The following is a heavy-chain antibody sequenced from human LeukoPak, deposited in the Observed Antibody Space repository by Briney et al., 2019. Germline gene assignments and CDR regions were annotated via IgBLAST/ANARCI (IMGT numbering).Heavy chain of an antibody. CDR1: GYTFTSYG. CDR3: AFSRYYLQGSYYYMDV. J-gene: IGHJ6*03. V-gene: IGHV1-18*01. D-gene: IGHD2/OR15-2a*01. CDR2: ISAYNGNT. Sequence: GASVRVSCKASGYTFTSYGISWVRQAPGQGLEWMGWISAYNGNTNYAQKLQGRVTMTTDTSTSTAYTELRSLRSDDTAVYYCAFSRYYLQGSYYYMDVWGKGTTVTVSS.